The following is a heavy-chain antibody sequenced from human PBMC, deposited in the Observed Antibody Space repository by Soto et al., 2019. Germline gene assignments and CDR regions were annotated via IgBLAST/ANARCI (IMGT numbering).Heavy chain of an antibody. Sequence: SETLSLTCTVTGDSISSRSYYCGWIRQPPGKGLDWIGSIYHSGSTYNNPSLRSRVSMSIDTSKDQFSLKLKSVTAADTALYFCARQRTSVVTQAYLDVWGRGSLVIFSS. J-gene: IGHJ4*02. D-gene: IGHD3-10*01. CDR2: IYHSGST. CDR1: GDSISSRSYY. CDR3: ARQRTSVVTQAYLDV. V-gene: IGHV4-39*01.